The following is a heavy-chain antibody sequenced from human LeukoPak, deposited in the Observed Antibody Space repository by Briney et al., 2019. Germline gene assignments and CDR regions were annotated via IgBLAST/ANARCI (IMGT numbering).Heavy chain of an antibody. V-gene: IGHV5-51*01. D-gene: IGHD1-26*01. CDR2: IYPGDSDT. CDR1: GDLFISYL. J-gene: IGHJ3*01. CDR3: ARSGGNYYSS. Sequence: GESLQISCNGSGDLFISYLIGWVRQKPGEDLEWMGIIYPGDSDTIYSPSLQGQVTISADKSTSTANLQWSSLKASDTAMYYCARSGGNYYSSWGQGTMVTVSS.